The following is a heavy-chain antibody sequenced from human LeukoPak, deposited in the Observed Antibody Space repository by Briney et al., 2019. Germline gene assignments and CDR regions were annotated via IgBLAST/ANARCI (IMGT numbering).Heavy chain of an antibody. J-gene: IGHJ6*02. D-gene: IGHD1-26*01. CDR2: IKQDGSEK. CDR3: ARGERVGATCYYYYAMDV. Sequence: GGSLRLSCAASGFTFSSYWMSWVRQAPGKGLEWVANIKQDGSEKYYVDSVKGRFTISRDNAKNSLYLQMNSLRDEDRAVYFCARGERVGATCYYYYAMDVWGQGTTVTVSS. V-gene: IGHV3-7*01. CDR1: GFTFSSYW.